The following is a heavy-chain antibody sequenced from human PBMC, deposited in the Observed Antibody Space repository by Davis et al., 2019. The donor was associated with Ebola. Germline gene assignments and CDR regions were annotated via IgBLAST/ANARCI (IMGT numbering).Heavy chain of an antibody. CDR2: ISAYNGNT. Sequence: ASVQVSCKASGYTFTSYDINWVRQATGQGLEWMGWISAYNGNTNYAQKLQGRVTMTTDTSTSTAYMELRSLRSDDTAVYYCARARGLAAAGDYWGQGTLVTVSS. V-gene: IGHV1-18*01. CDR1: GYTFTSYD. D-gene: IGHD6-13*01. CDR3: ARARGLAAAGDY. J-gene: IGHJ4*02.